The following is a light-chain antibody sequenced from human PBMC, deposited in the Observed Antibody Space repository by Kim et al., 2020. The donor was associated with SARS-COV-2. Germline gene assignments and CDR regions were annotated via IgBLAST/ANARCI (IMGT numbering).Light chain of an antibody. V-gene: IGKV1-39*01. CDR3: QQTFSTVHT. CDR2: AAS. CDR1: QSISSY. Sequence: CASVGDRVTITCRASQSISSYLNWYQQKPGKAPKLLIYAASSLQSGVPSRFSGSGSGTDLTLTISSLQPEDFAAYYCQQTFSTVHTFGQGTKLEI. J-gene: IGKJ2*01.